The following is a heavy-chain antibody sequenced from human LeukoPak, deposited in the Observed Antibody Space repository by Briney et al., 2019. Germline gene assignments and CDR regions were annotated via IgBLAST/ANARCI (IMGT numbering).Heavy chain of an antibody. Sequence: AASVKVSCKASGGTFSSYAISWVRQAPGQGLEWMGRIIPILGIANYAQKFQGRVTITADKSTSTAYMELSSLRSEDTAVYYCARAPSDFYSGSFDYWGQGTLVTVSS. D-gene: IGHD1-26*01. J-gene: IGHJ4*02. CDR2: IIPILGIA. CDR1: GGTFSSYA. V-gene: IGHV1-69*04. CDR3: ARAPSDFYSGSFDY.